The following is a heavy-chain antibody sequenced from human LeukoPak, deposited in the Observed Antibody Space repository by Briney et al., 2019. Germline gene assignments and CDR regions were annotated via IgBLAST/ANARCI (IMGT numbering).Heavy chain of an antibody. CDR1: GYSISSGYY. J-gene: IGHJ4*02. CDR2: IYHSGST. D-gene: IGHD6-13*01. V-gene: IGHV4-38-2*02. Sequence: SETLSLTCTVSGYSISSGYYWGWIRQPPGKGLEWIGSIYHSGSTYYNPSLKSRVTISVDTSKNQFSLKLSSVTAADTAVYYCASDSSSWYWSFDYWGQGTLVTVSS. CDR3: ASDSSSWYWSFDY.